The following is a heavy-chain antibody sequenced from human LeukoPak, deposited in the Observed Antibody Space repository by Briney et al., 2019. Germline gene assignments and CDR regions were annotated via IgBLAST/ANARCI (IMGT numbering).Heavy chain of an antibody. CDR1: GGSISSYY. V-gene: IGHV4-59*01. CDR3: ASRYYDFWSGYSGSHAFDI. CDR2: IYYSGST. Sequence: PSETLSLTCSVSGGSISSYYWSWIRQPPGKGLEWIEYIYYSGSTNYNPSLKSRVTISVDTSKNQFSLKLSSVTAADTAVYYCASRYYDFWSGYSGSHAFDIWGQGTMVSVSS. J-gene: IGHJ3*02. D-gene: IGHD3-3*01.